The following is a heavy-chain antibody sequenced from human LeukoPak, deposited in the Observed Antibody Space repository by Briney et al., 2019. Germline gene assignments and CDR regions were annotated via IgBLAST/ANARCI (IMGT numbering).Heavy chain of an antibody. J-gene: IGHJ4*02. CDR1: GFTVSNNY. CDR2: IYRDGST. CDR3: ARGEYYYDSSAGGDFDY. Sequence: PGGSLRLSCAASGFTVSNNYMSWVRQAPGKGLEWVSVIYRDGSTYYADSVKGRFTISRDNSKNTLYLQMNSLRAEDTAVYYCARGEYYYDSSAGGDFDYWGQGTLVTVSS. V-gene: IGHV3-53*05. D-gene: IGHD3-22*01.